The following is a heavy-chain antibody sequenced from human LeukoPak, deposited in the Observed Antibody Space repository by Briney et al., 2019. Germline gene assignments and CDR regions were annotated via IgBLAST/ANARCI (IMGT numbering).Heavy chain of an antibody. Sequence: PSETLSLTCTVSGGSISSYYGSWIRQPPGKGLEWIGYIYYSGSTNYNPSLKSRVTISVDTSKKQFSLKLSSVTAADTAVYYCARGQGSDWSNYYFDYWGQGTLVTVSS. CDR3: ARGQGSDWSNYYFDY. CDR1: GGSISSYY. D-gene: IGHD6-19*01. CDR2: IYYSGST. V-gene: IGHV4-59*01. J-gene: IGHJ4*02.